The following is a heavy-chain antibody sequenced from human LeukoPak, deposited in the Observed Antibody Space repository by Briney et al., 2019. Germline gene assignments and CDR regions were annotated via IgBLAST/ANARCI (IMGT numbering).Heavy chain of an antibody. CDR1: GITFSSHW. CDR3: LVEPGLSFYYNVDV. J-gene: IGHJ6*03. CDR2: IKEDGSEE. D-gene: IGHD2-2*01. Sequence: GGSLRLSCAGSGITFSSHWMSWVRQAPGKGLEWVANIKEDGSEENYVHSVKGRFTTSRDNARNSLYLQMNSLRAEDAAVYYCLVEPGLSFYYNVDVWGRGTTVTVSS. V-gene: IGHV3-7*01.